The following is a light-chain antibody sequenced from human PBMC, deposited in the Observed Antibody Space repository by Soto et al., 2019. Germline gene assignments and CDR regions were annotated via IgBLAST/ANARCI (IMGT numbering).Light chain of an antibody. V-gene: IGKV3-20*01. CDR1: QSISSNS. Sequence: EIVLTQSPGTLSLSPGERATLSCRASQSISSNSLAWYQQKPGQAPRLLIYGASSRFTGIPDRFSGRGSGIDFTLTIRRLEPEDFAVYYCQQYGRSPLTFGGGTKVEIK. CDR2: GAS. J-gene: IGKJ4*01. CDR3: QQYGRSPLT.